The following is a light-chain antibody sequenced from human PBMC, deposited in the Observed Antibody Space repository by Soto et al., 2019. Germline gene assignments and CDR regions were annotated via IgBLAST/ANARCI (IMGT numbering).Light chain of an antibody. CDR1: SSNIGSNT. CDR3: AAWDDSLNGWV. J-gene: IGLJ3*02. Sequence: QSVLTQAPSASGTPGQRVTISCSGSSSNIGSNTVTWYQQVPGTAPKLLIYSNDQRPSGVPDRFSGSKSGTSASLAIAGLQSEDEADYYCAAWDDSLNGWVYVGGTKVTVL. CDR2: SND. V-gene: IGLV1-44*01.